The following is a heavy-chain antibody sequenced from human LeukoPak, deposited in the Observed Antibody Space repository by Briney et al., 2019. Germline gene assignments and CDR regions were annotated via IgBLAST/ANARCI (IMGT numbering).Heavy chain of an antibody. J-gene: IGHJ4*02. V-gene: IGHV1-2*02. CDR1: GYTFTGNY. CDR2: ISPHSGVT. CDR3: AREEVLGLAARGLDY. Sequence: ASVKVSCKASGYTFTGNYVHWVRQAPGQGLEWMGWISPHSGVTNYAQNFQGGVTMTRDTAITTVYMELSGLRSDDTSVYYCAREEVLGLAARGLDYWGQGTLVTVSS. D-gene: IGHD2-2*01.